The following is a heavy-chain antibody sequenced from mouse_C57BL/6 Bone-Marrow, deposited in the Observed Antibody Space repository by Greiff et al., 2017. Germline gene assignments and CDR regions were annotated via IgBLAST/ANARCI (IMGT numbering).Heavy chain of an antibody. D-gene: IGHD1-1*01. CDR3: ARGRSSYRTWFAY. CDR2: INPYNGDT. Sequence: LVESGPELVKPGDSVKISCKASGYSFTGYFMNWVMQSHGKSLEWIGRINPYNGDTFYNQKFKGKATLTVDKSSSTAHMELRSLTSEDSAVYYCARGRSSYRTWFAYWGQGTLVTVSA. V-gene: IGHV1-20*01. CDR1: GYSFTGYF. J-gene: IGHJ3*01.